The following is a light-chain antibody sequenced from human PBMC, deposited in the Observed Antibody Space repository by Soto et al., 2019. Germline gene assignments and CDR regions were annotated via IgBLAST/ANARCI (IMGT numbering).Light chain of an antibody. CDR3: STWADSLTGVV. CDR2: SNN. J-gene: IGLJ3*02. V-gene: IGLV1-44*01. Sequence: QSVLTQPPSASGTPGQRVTISCSGSTSNIGSNTVTWYQQLPRTAPKLLIYSNNERPSGVPDRFSGSKSGTSASLATSGLQSEDEADYYCSTWADSLTGVVFGGGTKLTVL. CDR1: TSNIGSNT.